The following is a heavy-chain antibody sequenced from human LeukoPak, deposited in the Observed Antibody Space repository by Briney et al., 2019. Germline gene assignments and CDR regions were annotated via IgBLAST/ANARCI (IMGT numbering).Heavy chain of an antibody. Sequence: GRSLRLSCAASGFTFSSYGMHWVSQAPGKGLEWVAVISYDGSNKYYADSVKGRFTISRDNSKNTLYLQMNSLRAEDTAVYYCAKESHYYGMDVWGQGTTVTVSS. CDR1: GFTFSSYG. J-gene: IGHJ6*02. CDR3: AKESHYYGMDV. V-gene: IGHV3-30*18. CDR2: ISYDGSNK.